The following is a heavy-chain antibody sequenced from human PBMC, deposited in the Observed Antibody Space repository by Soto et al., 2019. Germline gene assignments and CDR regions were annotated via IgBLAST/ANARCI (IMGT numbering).Heavy chain of an antibody. J-gene: IGHJ4*02. Sequence: QVQLVESGGGVVQPGRSLRLSCAASGFTFSSYGMHWVRQAPGKGLEWVAVISYDGSNKYYADSVKGRFTISRDNSKNTLYLQMNSLRAEDTAVYYCAKDPVAVAGSPSYFDYWGQGTLVTVSS. CDR3: AKDPVAVAGSPSYFDY. V-gene: IGHV3-30*18. CDR1: GFTFSSYG. CDR2: ISYDGSNK. D-gene: IGHD6-19*01.